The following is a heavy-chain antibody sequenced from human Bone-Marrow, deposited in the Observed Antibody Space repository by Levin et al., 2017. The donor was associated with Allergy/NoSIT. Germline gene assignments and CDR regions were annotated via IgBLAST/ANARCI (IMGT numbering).Heavy chain of an antibody. CDR1: GDTFSSYS. D-gene: IGHD3-10*01. Sequence: PGESLKISCKASGDTFSSYSFSWVRQAPGQGLEWMGRIIPDLGIANYAQKFQGRVSIAADKSTSTAYMELSSLRSEDTAVYYCAGDYHNSGNYNYWGQGTLVTVSS. CDR3: AGDYHNSGNYNY. CDR2: IIPDLGIA. J-gene: IGHJ4*02. V-gene: IGHV1-69*04.